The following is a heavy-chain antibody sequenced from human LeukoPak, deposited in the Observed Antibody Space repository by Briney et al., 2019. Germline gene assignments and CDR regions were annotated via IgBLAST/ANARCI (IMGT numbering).Heavy chain of an antibody. D-gene: IGHD3-10*01. J-gene: IGHJ6*03. CDR2: IYYSGST. V-gene: IGHV4-39*07. CDR3: ARDYGSGSSYYYYYYMDV. CDR1: GGSISSSSYY. Sequence: PSETLSLTCTVSGGSISSSSYYWGWIRQPPGKGLEWIGSIYYSGSTYYNPSLKSRVTISVDTSKNQFSLKLSSVTAADTAVYYCARDYGSGSSYYYYYYMDVWGKGTTVTISS.